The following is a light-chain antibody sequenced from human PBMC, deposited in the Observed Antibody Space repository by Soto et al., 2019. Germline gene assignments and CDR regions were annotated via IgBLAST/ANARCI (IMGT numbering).Light chain of an antibody. CDR3: QHSYITPPYT. J-gene: IGKJ2*01. CDR1: QNINTY. V-gene: IGKV1-39*01. Sequence: DIPMTQSPSSLSASVGDRVTITCRASQNINTYLNWYQLKPGKAPKLLIYAASTLQSGVPPRFSGGGSGTDFTLTISSLQPDDFATYYCQHSYITPPYTFGQGTKLEIK. CDR2: AAS.